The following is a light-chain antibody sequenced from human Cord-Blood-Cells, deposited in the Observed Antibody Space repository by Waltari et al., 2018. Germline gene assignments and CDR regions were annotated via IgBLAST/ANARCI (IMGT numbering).Light chain of an antibody. CDR3: CSYAGSYTYWV. CDR1: SSDVGGYNY. J-gene: IGLJ3*02. CDR2: DVS. Sequence: QSALTQPRSVSGSPGPSVTISCTGTSSDVGGYNYVPWYQQHPGKAPKPMIYDVSNRPSGVPDRFSGSKSGNTASLTISGLQAEDEADYYCCSYAGSYTYWVFGGGTKLTVL. V-gene: IGLV2-11*01.